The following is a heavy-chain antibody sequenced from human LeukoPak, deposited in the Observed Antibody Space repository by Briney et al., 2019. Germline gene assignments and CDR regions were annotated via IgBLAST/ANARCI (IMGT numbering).Heavy chain of an antibody. CDR1: GASITDYS. D-gene: IGHD6-6*01. J-gene: IGHJ1*01. V-gene: IGHV4-59*01. CDR2: LYYSGST. Sequence: PSETLSLTCTVSGASITDYSWSWIRQPPGKGLEWIGNLYYSGSTNYNPSLKSRVTISVDTSKNQFSLKLSSVTAADTAVYYCARVFGPGQLGHFQHWGQGTLVTVSS. CDR3: ARVFGPGQLGHFQH.